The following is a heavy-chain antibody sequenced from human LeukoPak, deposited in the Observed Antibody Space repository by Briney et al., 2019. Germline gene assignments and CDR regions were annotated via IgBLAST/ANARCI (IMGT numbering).Heavy chain of an antibody. D-gene: IGHD5/OR15-5a*01. CDR1: GYTFTSYD. CDR3: ARASQGSLGSQLDY. V-gene: IGHV1-8*01. Sequence: ASVTVSCKASGYTFTSYDINWVRQATGQGLEWMGWMNPNSGNTGYAQKFQGRVTMTRNTSISTAYMELSSLRSEDTAVYYCARASQGSLGSQLDYWGQGTLVTVSS. J-gene: IGHJ4*02. CDR2: MNPNSGNT.